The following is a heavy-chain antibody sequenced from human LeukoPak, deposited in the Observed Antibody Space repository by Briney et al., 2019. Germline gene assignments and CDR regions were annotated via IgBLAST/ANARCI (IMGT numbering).Heavy chain of an antibody. CDR2: ISGSGGST. J-gene: IGHJ3*02. V-gene: IGHV3-23*01. CDR1: GFTFSSYA. D-gene: IGHD2-21*02. CDR3: ARGLRDGFDI. Sequence: GGSLRLSCAASGFTFSSYAMSWVRQAPGKGLEWVSAISGSGGSTYYADSVKGRFTISRDNSKNTVYLQMNSLRVEDTAVYYCARGLRDGFDIWGQGTMVTVSS.